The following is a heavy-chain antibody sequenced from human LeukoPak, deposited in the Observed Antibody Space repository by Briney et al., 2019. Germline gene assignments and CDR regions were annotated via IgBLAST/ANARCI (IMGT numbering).Heavy chain of an antibody. CDR3: ARGRGSGYDSEDY. D-gene: IGHD5-12*01. Sequence: SETLSLTCTVSGGSISSYYWSWIRQPPGKGLEWIGYIYYSGSTNYNPSLKSRVTISVDTSKNQFSLKLSSVTAAGTAVYYCARGRGSGYDSEDYWGQGTLVTVSS. CDR1: GGSISSYY. J-gene: IGHJ4*02. V-gene: IGHV4-59*01. CDR2: IYYSGST.